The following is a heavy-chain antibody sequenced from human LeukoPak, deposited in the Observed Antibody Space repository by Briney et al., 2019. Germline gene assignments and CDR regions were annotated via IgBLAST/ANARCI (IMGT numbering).Heavy chain of an antibody. J-gene: IGHJ4*02. Sequence: GGSLRLSCAASGFTFSRNYMNWVRQAPGKGLEWVSSISSGSNNIYYAGSVKGRFTISRDNAKNSLYLQMNSLRAEDTAVYYCVSSRVFADDWGQGTLVTVSS. D-gene: IGHD6-13*01. CDR1: GFTFSRNY. CDR2: ISSGSNNI. CDR3: VSSRVFADD. V-gene: IGHV3-21*01.